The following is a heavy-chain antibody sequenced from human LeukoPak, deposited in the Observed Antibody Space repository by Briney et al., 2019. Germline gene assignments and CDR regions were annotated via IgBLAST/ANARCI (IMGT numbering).Heavy chain of an antibody. CDR1: GFTFSSYA. D-gene: IGHD3-10*01. CDR2: ISGSGGST. CDR3: AKVAKYYYGSETYYFFDY. Sequence: QPGGSLRLSCAASGFTFSSYAMSWVRQAPGKGLEWVSAISGSGGSTYYADSVKGRFTISRDNAKNSLYLQMNSLRVEDTAVYYCAKVAKYYYGSETYYFFDYWGQGTLVTASS. J-gene: IGHJ4*02. V-gene: IGHV3-23*01.